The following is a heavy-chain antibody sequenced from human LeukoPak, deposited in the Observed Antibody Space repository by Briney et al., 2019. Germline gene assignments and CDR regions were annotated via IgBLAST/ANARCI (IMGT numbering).Heavy chain of an antibody. D-gene: IGHD3-22*01. J-gene: IGHJ5*02. Sequence: GGSLRLSCAASGFTFDDYGMSWVRQAPGKGLEWVGRIKSKTDGGTTDYAAPVKGRFTISRDDSKNTLYLQMNSLKTEDTAVYYCTTVGGDDSSGSSLDPWGQGTLVTVSS. V-gene: IGHV3-15*01. CDR3: TTVGGDDSSGSSLDP. CDR2: IKSKTDGGTT. CDR1: GFTFDDYG.